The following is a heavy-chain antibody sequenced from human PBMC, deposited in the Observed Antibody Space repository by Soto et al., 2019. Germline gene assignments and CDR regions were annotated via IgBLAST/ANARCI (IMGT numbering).Heavy chain of an antibody. J-gene: IGHJ4*02. D-gene: IGHD6-13*01. CDR2: MKQDESEK. CDR3: ARGRAAASG. V-gene: IGHV3-7*03. Sequence: EVQLVESGGGLVQPGGSLRLSCAASGFTFGNYWMTWVRQAPGKGLEWVANMKQDESEKYYVDSVRGRFTISRDDARKSLYLQMNRLRAEDTAVYYCARGRAAASGWGQGTLVTVSS. CDR1: GFTFGNYW.